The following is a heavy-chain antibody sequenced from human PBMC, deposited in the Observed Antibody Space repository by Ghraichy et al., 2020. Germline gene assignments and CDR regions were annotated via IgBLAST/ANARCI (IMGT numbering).Heavy chain of an antibody. CDR1: GFTFSSYW. Sequence: GALRLSCAASGFTFSSYWMTWVRQAPGKGLEWVANIKQDGSEKYYVDSVKGRFTISRDNAKNSLYLQMNSLRAEDTAVYYCARDHFGTVTAYYYYYYGMDVWGQGTTVTVSS. D-gene: IGHD4-17*01. CDR2: IKQDGSEK. V-gene: IGHV3-7*03. CDR3: ARDHFGTVTAYYYYYYGMDV. J-gene: IGHJ6*02.